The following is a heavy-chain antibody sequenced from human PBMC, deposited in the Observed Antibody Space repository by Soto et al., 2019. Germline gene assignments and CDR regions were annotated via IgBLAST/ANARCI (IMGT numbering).Heavy chain of an antibody. CDR3: ASRDPGTSVDY. CDR1: GGSFTSNNW. V-gene: IGHV4-4*02. J-gene: IGHJ4*02. CDR2: IYRTGST. D-gene: IGHD1-7*01. Sequence: LSLTCAVSGGSFTSNNWWTWVRQPPGQGLERIGEIYRTGSTNYNPSLKSRVTISLDKSENQFSLKVTSLTAADTAVYYCASRDPGTSVDYWGQGTLVTVSS.